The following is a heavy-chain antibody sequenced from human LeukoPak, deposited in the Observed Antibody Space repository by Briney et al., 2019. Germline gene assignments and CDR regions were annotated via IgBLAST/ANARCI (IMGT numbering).Heavy chain of an antibody. CDR3: ARRGVCIAAAGTAWFDP. CDR2: INHSGST. V-gene: IGHV4-34*01. Sequence: SETLSLTCAVYGGSFSGYYWSWIRQPPGKGLEWIGEINHSGSTNYNPSLKSRVTISVDTSKNQFSLKLSSVTAADTAVYYCARRGVCIAAAGTAWFDPWGQGTLVTVSS. D-gene: IGHD6-13*01. CDR1: GGSFSGYY. J-gene: IGHJ5*02.